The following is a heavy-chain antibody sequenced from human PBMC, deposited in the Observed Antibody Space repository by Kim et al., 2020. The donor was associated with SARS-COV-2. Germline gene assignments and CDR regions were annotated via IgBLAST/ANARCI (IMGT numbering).Heavy chain of an antibody. Sequence: KTSSDSLKGRFTISRDNAKNTLYLQRNSRRAEDTAVYYCAKDQQRLFIHWGQGTLVTVSS. V-gene: IGHV3-23*01. D-gene: IGHD6-13*01. CDR3: AKDQQRLFIH. J-gene: IGHJ4*02. CDR2: K.